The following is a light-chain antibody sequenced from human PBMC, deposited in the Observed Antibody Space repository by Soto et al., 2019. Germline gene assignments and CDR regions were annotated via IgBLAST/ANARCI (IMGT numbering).Light chain of an antibody. J-gene: IGKJ1*01. CDR2: WAS. CDR1: HSVLYSSYNKNY. CDR3: QQHYSLPQP. V-gene: IGKV4-1*01. Sequence: EIVMTQSPDSLTVSLGERATINCKSNHSVLYSSYNKNYLTWYQQKAGQPPKLLIYWASTRESGVPDRFSGSGSGTDFTLTISSLQAEDVAVYYCQQHYSLPQPFGQGTKVAIK.